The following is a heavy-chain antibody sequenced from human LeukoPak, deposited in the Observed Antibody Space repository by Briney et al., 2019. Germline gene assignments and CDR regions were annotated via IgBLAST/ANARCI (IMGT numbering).Heavy chain of an antibody. CDR3: ASGDIVVVPAARGYFDY. D-gene: IGHD2-2*01. J-gene: IGHJ4*02. Sequence: GASVKVSCKASGGTFSSYAISWVRQAPGQGLEWMGGIIPIFGTANYAQKFQGRVTITTDESTSTAYMELSSLRSEDTAVYYCASGDIVVVPAARGYFDYWGQGTLVTVSS. CDR1: GGTFSSYA. V-gene: IGHV1-69*05. CDR2: IIPIFGTA.